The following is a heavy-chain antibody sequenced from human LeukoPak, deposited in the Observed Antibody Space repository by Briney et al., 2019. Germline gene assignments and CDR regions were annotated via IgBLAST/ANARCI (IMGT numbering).Heavy chain of an antibody. CDR3: ARDPPMGRYYHGMDV. V-gene: IGHV3-66*01. CDR2: IYSGGSI. D-gene: IGHD3-10*01. Sequence: GGSLRLSCAASGFSVSNYYMHWVRQAPGKGLEWVSVIYSGGSIYYADSVKGGFIISRDNSKNTLDLQLDSLRAEDTAVYYCARDPPMGRYYHGMDVWGQGTTVTVSS. J-gene: IGHJ6*02. CDR1: GFSVSNYY.